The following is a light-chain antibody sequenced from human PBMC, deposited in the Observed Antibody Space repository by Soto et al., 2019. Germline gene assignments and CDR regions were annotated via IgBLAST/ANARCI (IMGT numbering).Light chain of an antibody. Sequence: EIVLTQSPATLSLSPGERATLSCRASQSVSRYLAWYQRKPDQAPRLLIYGASTRATGIPARFSGSGSGTEFTLTISSLQSEDFAVYYCQQYNNWPPITFGQGTRLEIK. CDR1: QSVSRY. J-gene: IGKJ5*01. V-gene: IGKV3-15*01. CDR2: GAS. CDR3: QQYNNWPPIT.